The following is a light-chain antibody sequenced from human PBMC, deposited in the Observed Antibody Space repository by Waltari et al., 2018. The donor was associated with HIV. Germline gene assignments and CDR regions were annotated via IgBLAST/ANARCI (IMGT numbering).Light chain of an antibody. CDR2: AAS. V-gene: IGKV1-12*01. CDR1: QGISNS. J-gene: IGKJ4*01. CDR3: HQVSSFPLT. Sequence: DIQLTQSPSSVSASSGDRVTITCRARQGISNSLACYQQKPGKAPRLLLYAASSLHSGVPSRFSGSGSGTDFTLTVSSLQPEDFATYYCHQVSSFPLTFGGGTKVEIK.